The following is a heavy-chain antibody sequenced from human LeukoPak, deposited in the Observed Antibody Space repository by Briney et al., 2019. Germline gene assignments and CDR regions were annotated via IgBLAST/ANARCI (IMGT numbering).Heavy chain of an antibody. CDR3: AREGLETKGLYLDY. V-gene: IGHV3-30*04. CDR2: ISYDGSNK. Sequence: PGGSLRLSCAVSGFTFSNYDVHWVRQAPGKGLEWVAVISYDGSNKYYAGSVKGRFTISRHNSKKTLYLQMNSLKSEDTAVYYCAREGLETKGLYLDYWGQGTLVTVSS. CDR1: GFTFSNYD. J-gene: IGHJ4*02.